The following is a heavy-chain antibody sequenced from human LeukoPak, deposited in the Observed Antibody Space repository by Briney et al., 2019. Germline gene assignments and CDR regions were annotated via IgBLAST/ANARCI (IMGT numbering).Heavy chain of an antibody. J-gene: IGHJ4*02. D-gene: IGHD6-13*01. Sequence: PGGSLRLSCAASGFTFSSYAMSWVRQAPGKGLEWVSDISGSGGSTYYADSVKGRFTISRDNSKNTLYLQMNSLRAEDTAVYYCARGRGSWYGVYFDYWGQGTLVTVSS. CDR1: GFTFSSYA. CDR3: ARGRGSWYGVYFDY. CDR2: ISGSGGST. V-gene: IGHV3-23*01.